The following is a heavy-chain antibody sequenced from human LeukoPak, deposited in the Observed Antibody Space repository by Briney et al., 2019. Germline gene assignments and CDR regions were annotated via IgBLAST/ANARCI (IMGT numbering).Heavy chain of an antibody. CDR1: GFTFSNYW. J-gene: IGHJ4*02. CDR3: AREILAPGKTHDY. CDR2: INDDGSAT. Sequence: GGSLRHSCAALGFTFSNYWMHWVRQVPGKGLVWVSRINDDGSATFYADSVKGRFTISRDNAKNTLFLQINSLRAEDTAVYYCAREILAPGKTHDYWGQGTLVTVSS. V-gene: IGHV3-74*01.